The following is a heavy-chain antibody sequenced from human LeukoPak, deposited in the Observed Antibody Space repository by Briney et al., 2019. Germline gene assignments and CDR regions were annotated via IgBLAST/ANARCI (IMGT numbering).Heavy chain of an antibody. D-gene: IGHD3-10*01. CDR1: GFTFNSYW. CDR3: ARGNFYSGSGSSPLDY. J-gene: IGHJ4*02. CDR2: INSDGSRT. Sequence: GGSLRLSCAASGFTFNSYWMHWVRQVPGKGLVWVSRINSDGSRTNYVDSAKGRFTISRDNAKNTLFLLMSSLRAEDSAVYYCARGNFYSGSGSSPLDYWGQGTLVTVSS. V-gene: IGHV3-74*01.